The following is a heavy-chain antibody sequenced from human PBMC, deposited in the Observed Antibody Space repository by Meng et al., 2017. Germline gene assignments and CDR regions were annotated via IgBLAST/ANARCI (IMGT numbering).Heavy chain of an antibody. J-gene: IGHJ5*02. Sequence: SETLSLTCTVSGGSISSGGYYWSWIRQHPGKGLEWIGYIYYSGSTYYNPSLKSRVTISVDTSKNQFSLKLSSVTAADAAVYYCARRSGVYVDFWFDPWGQGTLVTVSS. V-gene: IGHV4-31*03. CDR3: ARRSGVYVDFWFDP. D-gene: IGHD5/OR15-5a*01. CDR2: IYYSGST. CDR1: GGSISSGGYY.